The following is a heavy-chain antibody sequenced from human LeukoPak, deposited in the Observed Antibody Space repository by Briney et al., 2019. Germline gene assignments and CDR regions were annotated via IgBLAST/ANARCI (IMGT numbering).Heavy chain of an antibody. V-gene: IGHV1-8*01. Sequence: ASVKVTCKASGYTFTSYDINWVRQAAGQGLEWMGWMNPNGGNTGYAQKFQGRVTMTRDSSITTAYMELSSLRSEDTAVYYCARVLRSSGWYYWGQGTLVTVSS. CDR2: MNPNGGNT. CDR3: ARVLRSSGWYY. CDR1: GYTFTSYD. J-gene: IGHJ4*02. D-gene: IGHD6-19*01.